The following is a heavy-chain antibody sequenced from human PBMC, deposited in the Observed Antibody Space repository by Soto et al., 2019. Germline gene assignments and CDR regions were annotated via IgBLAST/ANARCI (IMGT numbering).Heavy chain of an antibody. V-gene: IGHV6-1*01. CDR3: ARGEHHSGRIFDD. CDR1: GDSVSSNSAG. J-gene: IGHJ4*01. D-gene: IGHD1-26*01. CDR2: TYYRSKWYY. Sequence: QVQLQQSGPGLVKPSQTLSLTCAITGDSVSSNSAGWSWVRQSPSRGLEWLGRTYYRSKWYYEYAVSVRGRITINPDTSKNQYSLQLNSVNPEATDVYFCARGEHHSGRIFDDWGHGSLVTVSS.